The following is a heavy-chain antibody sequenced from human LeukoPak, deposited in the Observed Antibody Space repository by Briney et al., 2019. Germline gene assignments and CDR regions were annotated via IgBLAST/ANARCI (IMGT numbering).Heavy chain of an antibody. D-gene: IGHD6-13*01. CDR1: GVTFSSYA. Sequence: GGSLRLSCVASGVTFSSYAMHWVRQAPGKGLEWVAVISYDGSNKYYADSVKGRFTISRDNSKNTLFLQMNSLRAEDTAVYYCARGLQWAAAVPIFDYWGQGTLVTVSS. V-gene: IGHV3-30-3*01. CDR2: ISYDGSNK. J-gene: IGHJ4*02. CDR3: ARGLQWAAAVPIFDY.